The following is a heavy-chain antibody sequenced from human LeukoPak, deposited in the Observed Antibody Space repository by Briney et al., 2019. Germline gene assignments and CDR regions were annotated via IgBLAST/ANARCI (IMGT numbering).Heavy chain of an antibody. J-gene: IGHJ4*02. CDR1: GFTFSSYA. CDR2: ISGSGGST. V-gene: IGHV3-23*01. CDR3: AKDGLLWFGELFPYYFDY. D-gene: IGHD3-10*01. Sequence: GGSLRLSCAASGFTFSSYAMSWVRQALGKGLEWVSAISGSGGSTYYADSVKGRFTISRDNSKNTLYLQMNSLRAEDTAVYYCAKDGLLWFGELFPYYFDYWGQGTPVTVSS.